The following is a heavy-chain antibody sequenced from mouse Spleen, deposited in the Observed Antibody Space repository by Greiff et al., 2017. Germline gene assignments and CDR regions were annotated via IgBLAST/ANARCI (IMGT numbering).Heavy chain of an antibody. Sequence: VQLQQSGPELVKPGASVKISCKASGYTFTDYYMNWVKQSHGKSLEWIGDINPNNGGTSYNQKFKGKATLTVDKSSSTAYMELRSLTSEDSAVYYCARPPIYYYGSSYWYFDVWGAGTTVTVSS. D-gene: IGHD1-1*01. J-gene: IGHJ1*01. CDR2: INPNNGGT. CDR3: ARPPIYYYGSSYWYFDV. V-gene: IGHV1-26*01. CDR1: GYTFTDYY.